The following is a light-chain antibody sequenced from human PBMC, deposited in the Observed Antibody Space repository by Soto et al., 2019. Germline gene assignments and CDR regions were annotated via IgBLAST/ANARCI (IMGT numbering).Light chain of an antibody. Sequence: DIVMTQSPDSLAVSLGERATINCKSSQSVLYTPNNNNYLAWFQQKPGQPPKLLIYWASNRESGAPVRFSGSGSGTDFTLTISSVQAEDVAVYYCHQYAREPFTFGQGTKLEIK. CDR3: HQYAREPFT. CDR1: QSVLYTPNNNNY. J-gene: IGKJ2*01. V-gene: IGKV4-1*01. CDR2: WAS.